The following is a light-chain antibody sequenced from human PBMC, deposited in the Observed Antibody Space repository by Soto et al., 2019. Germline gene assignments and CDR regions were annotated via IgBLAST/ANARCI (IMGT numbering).Light chain of an antibody. CDR3: QQRSDRLPIT. CDR2: DAS. V-gene: IGKV3-11*01. J-gene: IGKJ5*01. Sequence: EIVLTQSPATLSLSPGERGTLSCRASQSVSSHLAWYQQKPGQGPRLLIYDASKRPTGIPARFSGSGSGTDFTLTISSLEPEDFAVYYCQQRSDRLPITFGQGTRLEIK. CDR1: QSVSSH.